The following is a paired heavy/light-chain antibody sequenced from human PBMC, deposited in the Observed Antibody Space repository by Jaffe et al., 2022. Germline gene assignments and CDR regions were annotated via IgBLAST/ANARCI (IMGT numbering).Heavy chain of an antibody. CDR2: INASGGSR. D-gene: IGHD4-17*01. V-gene: IGHV3-23*01. J-gene: IGHJ4*02. Sequence: EVQLLESGGGLVQPGGSLRLSCAASGFTFTKHAMSWVRQAPGKGLEWVSGINASGGSRYYADSVRGRCTVSRDNSKNTLYLQLNNLRAEDTALYYCAKEDLDDGDYEYFEHWGQGTLVTVSS. CDR1: GFTFTKHA. CDR3: AKEDLDDGDYEYFEH.
Light chain of an antibody. V-gene: IGKV4-1*01. J-gene: IGKJ1*01. CDR2: WAS. CDR3: QQYYSTPPT. CDR1: QSLLYTPKNKNY. Sequence: DIVMTQSPDSLAVSLGERATISCKSSQSLLYTPKNKNYLVWYQQKPGQPPKLLIYWASTRKSGVPDRFSASGSGTDFTLTISSLQAEDVAVYYCQQYYSTPPTFGQGTKVEIK.